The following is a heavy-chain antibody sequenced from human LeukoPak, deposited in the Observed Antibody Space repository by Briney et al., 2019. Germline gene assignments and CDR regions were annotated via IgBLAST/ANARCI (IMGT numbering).Heavy chain of an antibody. J-gene: IGHJ4*02. CDR3: ATQMLLCHYY. CDR1: GGSFSGYY. Sequence: SETLSLTCAVYGGSFSGYYWSWIRQPPGRGLEWIGEINHSGSTNYNPSLKSRVTISVDTSKNQFSLKLSSVTASDTAVYYCATQMLLCHYYWGQGTLVTVSS. V-gene: IGHV4-34*01. D-gene: IGHD3-10*01. CDR2: INHSGST.